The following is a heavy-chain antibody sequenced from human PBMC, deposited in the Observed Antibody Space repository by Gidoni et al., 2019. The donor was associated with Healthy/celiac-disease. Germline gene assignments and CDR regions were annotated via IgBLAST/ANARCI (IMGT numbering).Heavy chain of an antibody. D-gene: IGHD2-15*01. J-gene: IGHJ4*02. Sequence: QVQLVGSGGGVVQPGRSLRLSRAASGFTFSSYGMHWVRQAPGKGLEWVAVISYDGSNKYYADSVKGRFTISRDNSKNTLYLQMNSLRAEDTAVYYCASTVVSWAYWGQGTLVTVSS. CDR3: ASTVVSWAY. CDR1: GFTFSSYG. V-gene: IGHV3-30*03. CDR2: ISYDGSNK.